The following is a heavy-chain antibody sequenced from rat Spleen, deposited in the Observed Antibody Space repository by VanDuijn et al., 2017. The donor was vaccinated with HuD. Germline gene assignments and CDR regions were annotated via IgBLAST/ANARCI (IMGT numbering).Heavy chain of an antibody. Sequence: EVQLVETGGGLVQPGRSLKLSCVASGFTFSNYWMYWFRQAPGKGLEWVSSINTDGGNTYYPESVKGRFTISRDNAKSTLYLQMDSLRSEDTATYYCTTDTFYDGTYYPGGFDYWGQGVMVTVSS. CDR2: INTDGGNT. V-gene: IGHV5-58*01. D-gene: IGHD1-12*02. CDR3: TTDTFYDGTYYPGGFDY. CDR1: GFTFSNYW. J-gene: IGHJ2*01.